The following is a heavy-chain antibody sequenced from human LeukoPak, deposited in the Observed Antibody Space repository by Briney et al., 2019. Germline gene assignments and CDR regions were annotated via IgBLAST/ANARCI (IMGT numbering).Heavy chain of an antibody. V-gene: IGHV3-30*18. Sequence: GGSLRLSCAASGFTFSSYGMHWVRQAPGKGLEWVAVISYDGSNKYYADSVKGRFTISRDNSKNTLYLQMNSLRAEDTAVYYCAKGGGSYFFDIWGQGTMVTVSS. J-gene: IGHJ3*02. D-gene: IGHD1-26*01. CDR3: AKGGGSYFFDI. CDR1: GFTFSSYG. CDR2: ISYDGSNK.